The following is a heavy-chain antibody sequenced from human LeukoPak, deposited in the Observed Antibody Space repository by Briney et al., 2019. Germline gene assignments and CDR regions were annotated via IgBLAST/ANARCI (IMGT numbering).Heavy chain of an antibody. CDR3: ARGATRGPLGY. CDR1: GFTVSSNY. D-gene: IGHD3-16*01. Sequence: GGSLRLPCAASGFTVSSNYKSWVRQAPGKGLEWVSVIYSGGSTYYADSVKGRFTISRDNSKNTLYLQMNSLRAEDTAVYYCARGATRGPLGYWGQGTLVTVSS. J-gene: IGHJ4*02. V-gene: IGHV3-53*01. CDR2: IYSGGST.